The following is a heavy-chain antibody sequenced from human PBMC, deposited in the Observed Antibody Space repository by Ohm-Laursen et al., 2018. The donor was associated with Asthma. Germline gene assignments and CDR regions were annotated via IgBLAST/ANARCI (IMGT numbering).Heavy chain of an antibody. J-gene: IGHJ6*02. CDR2: ISFHGYNQ. CDR3: ARSDYYGSGSYYFPAPYYYYGMDV. V-gene: IGHV3-30*03. Sequence: SLRLSCSASGFTFSSYGMHWVRQAPGKGLELVAIISFHGYNQYYTDSVRGRFTISRDNSRSTLYLQMNSLRAEDTAVYYCARSDYYGSGSYYFPAPYYYYGMDVWGQGTTVTVSS. D-gene: IGHD3-10*01. CDR1: GFTFSSYG.